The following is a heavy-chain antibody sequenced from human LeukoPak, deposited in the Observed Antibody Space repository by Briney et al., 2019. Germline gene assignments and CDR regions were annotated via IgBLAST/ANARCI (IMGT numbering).Heavy chain of an antibody. J-gene: IGHJ4*02. V-gene: IGHV1-18*01. D-gene: IGHD4-11*01. CDR2: ISTYNGNT. CDR3: ARDEDYRISVNVDY. Sequence: VASVKVSCKASGYSSVLYGISWVRQAPGQGPEWMGWISTYNGNTKYAQKFQGRVTMTTDTSTSTAYMELRSLRSDDTAVYYCARDEDYRISVNVDYWGQGTLVTVSS. CDR1: GYSSVLYG.